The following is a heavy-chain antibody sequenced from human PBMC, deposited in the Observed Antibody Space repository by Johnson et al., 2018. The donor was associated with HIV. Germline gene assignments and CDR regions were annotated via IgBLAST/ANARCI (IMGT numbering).Heavy chain of an antibody. J-gene: IGHJ3*02. CDR3: ARDRLAAADPDAFDI. CDR1: GFTFSTYD. CDR2: ARFDEVSK. D-gene: IGHD6-13*01. V-gene: IGHV3-33*01. Sequence: QVQLVESGGGVVQPGTSLRLSCAASGFTFSTYDMHWVRQAPGKGLEWVAVARFDEVSKYYIDSVKGRFTISRDNSKNTLYLQMNNLRAGDTAVYYCARDRLAAADPDAFDIWGQGTMVTVSS.